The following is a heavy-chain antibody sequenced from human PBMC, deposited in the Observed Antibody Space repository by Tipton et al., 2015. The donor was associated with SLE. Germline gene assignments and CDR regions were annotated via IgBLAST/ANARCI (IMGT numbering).Heavy chain of an antibody. CDR2: IYYSGST. V-gene: IGHV4-38-2*02. CDR1: GYSISSSYY. J-gene: IGHJ6*03. D-gene: IGHD3-3*01. CDR3: ARSLGGFWSGYYPHYMDV. Sequence: TLSLTCTVSGYSISSSYYWGWIRQPPGKGLEWIGSIYYSGSTYYNPSLKSRVTISVDTSKNQFSLKLSSVTAADTAVYYCARSLGGFWSGYYPHYMDVWGKGTTVTVSS.